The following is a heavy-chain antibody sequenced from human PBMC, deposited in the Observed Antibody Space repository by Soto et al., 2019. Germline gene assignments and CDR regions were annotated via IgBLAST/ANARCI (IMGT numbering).Heavy chain of an antibody. J-gene: IGHJ4*02. CDR1: GFTFSSYA. CDR2: ISGSGGST. Sequence: EVQLLESGGGLVQPGGSLRLYCAASGFTFSSYAMSWVRQAPGKGLEWVSTISGSGGSTYYADSVKGRFTISRDNSKNSLYLQKNSLRAEDTAVYYCAKEGRSSWYYFDYWGQGTLVTVSS. V-gene: IGHV3-23*01. CDR3: AKEGRSSWYYFDY. D-gene: IGHD6-13*01.